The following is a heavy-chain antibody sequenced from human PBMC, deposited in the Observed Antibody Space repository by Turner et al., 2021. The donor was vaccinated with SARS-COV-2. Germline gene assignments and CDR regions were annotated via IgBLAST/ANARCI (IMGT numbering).Heavy chain of an antibody. D-gene: IGHD3-10*01. CDR1: GGSISSSSYY. J-gene: IGHJ6*02. V-gene: IGHV4-39*01. CDR2: IYDSGST. CDR3: ARLPVGYYGSGSYYHYGMDV. Sequence: QLQLQESGPGLVKPSATLSLTCTASGGSISSSSYYWGWFRQPTGKGLEWIGSIYDSGSTYDNPSLKRRVTISVDTSKNQFSLKLSSVTADDTAVYYCARLPVGYYGSGSYYHYGMDVWGQGTTVTVSS.